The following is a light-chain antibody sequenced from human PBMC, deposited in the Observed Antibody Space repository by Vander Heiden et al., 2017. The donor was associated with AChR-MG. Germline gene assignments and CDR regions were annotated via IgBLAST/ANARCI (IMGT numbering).Light chain of an antibody. V-gene: IGKV3-20*01. CDR1: QGVSGRY. CDR2: GAS. J-gene: IGKJ2*01. CDR3: HRYDSSPYT. Sequence: EVVLTQSPGTLSLSPGERATLSCRARQGVSGRYLAWFQQKPGQAPRLLIYGASSRATGVPDRFSGSGSVTDFTLTISRLEPEDFAVYYCHRYDSSPYTFGQGTKLEIK.